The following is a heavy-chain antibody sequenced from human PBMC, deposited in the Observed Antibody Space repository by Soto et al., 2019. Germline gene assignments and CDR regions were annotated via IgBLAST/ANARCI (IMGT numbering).Heavy chain of an antibody. D-gene: IGHD6-13*01. CDR1: GFTFSDYS. J-gene: IGHJ2*01. Sequence: QVQLVESGGGLVKPGGSLRLSCAASGFTFSDYSMSWIRQAPGKGLEWVSYINSSSSYTNDADSVKGRFTISRDNAKNSLYLQMNSLRAEDTAVYYCARIIAAAGGRRYFDLWGRGTLVTVSS. V-gene: IGHV3-11*05. CDR2: INSSSSYT. CDR3: ARIIAAAGGRRYFDL.